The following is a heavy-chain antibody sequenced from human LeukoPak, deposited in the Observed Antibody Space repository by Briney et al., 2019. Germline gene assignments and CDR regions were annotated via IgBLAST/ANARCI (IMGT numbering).Heavy chain of an antibody. D-gene: IGHD5-24*01. CDR3: ASGKMGYYYYMDV. CDR1: GGSISSYY. V-gene: IGHV4-4*07. CDR2: IYPTGST. Sequence: SETLPLTCTVSGGSISSYYWSWIRQPAGKGLEWIGRIYPTGSTNYNPSLKSRVTISVDTSKNQFSLKLSSVTAADTAVYYCASGKMGYYYYMDVWGKGTTVTVSS. J-gene: IGHJ6*03.